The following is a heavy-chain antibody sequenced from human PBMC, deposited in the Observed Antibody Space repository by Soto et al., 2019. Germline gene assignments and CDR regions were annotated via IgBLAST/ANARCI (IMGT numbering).Heavy chain of an antibody. D-gene: IGHD3-10*01. CDR1: GFTFSSYA. Sequence: GGSLRLSCAASGFTFSSYAMSWVRQAPGKGLEWVSAISGSGGSTYYADSVKGRFTISRDNSKNTLYLQMNSLRAEDTAVYYCAKFPKRWFGELFEIDYYYYGMDVWGQGTTVIVSS. J-gene: IGHJ6*02. V-gene: IGHV3-23*01. CDR3: AKFPKRWFGELFEIDYYYYGMDV. CDR2: ISGSGGST.